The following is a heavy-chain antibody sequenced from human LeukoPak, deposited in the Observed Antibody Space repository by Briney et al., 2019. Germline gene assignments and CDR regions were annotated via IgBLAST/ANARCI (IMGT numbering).Heavy chain of an antibody. D-gene: IGHD6-6*01. J-gene: IGHJ4*02. CDR1: GGSISSGGYY. V-gene: IGHV4-30-2*01. Sequence: PSETLSLTCTVSGGSISSGGYYWSWLRQPPGKGLGWIGYIYHSGSTYYNPSLKSRVTISVDRSKNQFSLKLSSVTAADTAVYYCASGGSSSSGDYWGQGTLVTVSS. CDR2: IYHSGST. CDR3: ASGGSSSSGDY.